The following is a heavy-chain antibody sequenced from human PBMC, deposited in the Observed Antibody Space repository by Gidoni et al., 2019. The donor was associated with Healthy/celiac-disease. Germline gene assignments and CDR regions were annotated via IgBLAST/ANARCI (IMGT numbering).Heavy chain of an antibody. D-gene: IGHD3-22*01. Sequence: QVQLVESGGGLVKPGGSLRLSCAASGFTFSAYYMSWIRPAPGKGLEWGSYISSSSSYTNYADSVKGRFTISRDNAKNSLYLQMNSLRAEDTAVYYCARWGSSITDSSGYFSHHRYFDYWGQGTLVTVSS. CDR2: ISSSSSYT. CDR3: ARWGSSITDSSGYFSHHRYFDY. V-gene: IGHV3-11*06. J-gene: IGHJ4*02. CDR1: GFTFSAYY.